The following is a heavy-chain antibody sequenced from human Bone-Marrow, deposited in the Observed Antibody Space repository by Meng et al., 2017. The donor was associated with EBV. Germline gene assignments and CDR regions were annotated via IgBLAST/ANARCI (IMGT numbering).Heavy chain of an antibody. Sequence: QVQLQQWGAGLLKPSGXLSLTCAVSGGSISSGNWWTWVRQPPGKGLEWIGEIYHSGSTNYNPSLVSRVTISVDKSKNQFSLKLNSVTAADTAVYYCARDSLWGRLKGAMDSWGQGTLVTVAS. V-gene: IGHV4-4*02. J-gene: IGHJ4*02. CDR2: IYHSGST. D-gene: IGHD1-26*01. CDR1: GGSISSGNW. CDR3: ARDSLWGRLKGAMDS.